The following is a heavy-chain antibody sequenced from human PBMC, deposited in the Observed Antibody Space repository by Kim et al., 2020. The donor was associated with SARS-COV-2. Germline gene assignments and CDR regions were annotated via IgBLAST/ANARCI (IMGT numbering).Heavy chain of an antibody. CDR1: GYTFSSYG. D-gene: IGHD6-13*01. CDR2: INAYTGDR. Sequence: ASVKVSCKASGYTFSSYGISWVRQAPGQGLKWMGWINAYTGDRRYAQTFQGRVTMTTDTSTRTAYMELTSLRSDDAAVYYCAREKAAAISHYYYAMDVWGQPTTATLSS. CDR3: AREKAAAISHYYYAMDV. V-gene: IGHV1-18*04. J-gene: IGHJ6*02.